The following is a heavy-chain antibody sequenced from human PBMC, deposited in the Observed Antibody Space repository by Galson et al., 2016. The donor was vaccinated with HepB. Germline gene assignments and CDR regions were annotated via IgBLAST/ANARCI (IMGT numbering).Heavy chain of an antibody. Sequence: SLRLSCAASGFALSDXGIHXXXQAXXKGLXXVAXXSPDXXXKXXXDPXTGRFTMSXDSSKDTVYLQXTSLRTEDTATFYCARPAWESAVAFDYWGQGTLVTXSP. V-gene: IGHV3-30*03. CDR3: ARPAWESAVAFDY. CDR2: XSPDXXXK. D-gene: IGHD3-16*01. J-gene: IGHJ4*02. CDR1: GFALSDXG.